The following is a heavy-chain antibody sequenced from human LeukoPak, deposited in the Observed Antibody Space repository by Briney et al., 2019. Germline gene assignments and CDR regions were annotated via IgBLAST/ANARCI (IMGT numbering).Heavy chain of an antibody. CDR2: IYYSGST. V-gene: IGHV4-39*01. J-gene: IGHJ4*02. Sequence: SETLSLTCTVSGGSISSSSSYWGWIRQPPGKGLEWIGSIYYSGSTYCHPSLKSRVTISVDTSKNQFSLKLSSVTAADTAVYYCARQTYYYNNSGYFDYWGQGTLVTVSS. CDR1: GGSISSSSSY. CDR3: ARQTYYYNNSGYFDY. D-gene: IGHD3-22*01.